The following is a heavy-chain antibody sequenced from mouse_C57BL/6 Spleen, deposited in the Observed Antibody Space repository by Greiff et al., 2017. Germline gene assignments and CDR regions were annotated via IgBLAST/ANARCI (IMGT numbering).Heavy chain of an antibody. CDR2: IFPGSGGT. V-gene: IGHV1-75*01. J-gene: IGHJ1*03. Sequence: VQLQQSGPELVKPGASVKISCKASGYTFTDYYINWVKQRPGQGLEWIGWIFPGSGGTYYNEKFKGKATLTVDKSSSTAYLLLSSLTSEDSAVDFCARSVTTVVRYFDVWGTGTTVTVSS. CDR3: ARSVTTVVRYFDV. CDR1: GYTFTDYY. D-gene: IGHD1-1*01.